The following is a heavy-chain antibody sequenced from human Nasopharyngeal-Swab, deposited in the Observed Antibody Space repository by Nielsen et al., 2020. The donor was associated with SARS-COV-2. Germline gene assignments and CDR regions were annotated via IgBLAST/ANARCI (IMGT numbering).Heavy chain of an antibody. D-gene: IGHD2-2*01. CDR1: GFTFSSYA. CDR3: AADIVVLPAVNLGDYYALDV. CDR2: IWYIGDNK. J-gene: IGHJ6*02. V-gene: IGHV3-33*01. Sequence: GESLKISCAASGFTFSSYAMHWVRQAPGKGLEWVALIWYIGDNKYYADSVKGRFTISRDNSKNTLYLQMNSLRAGDTAVYYCAADIVVLPAVNLGDYYALDVWGPGTTVTVSS.